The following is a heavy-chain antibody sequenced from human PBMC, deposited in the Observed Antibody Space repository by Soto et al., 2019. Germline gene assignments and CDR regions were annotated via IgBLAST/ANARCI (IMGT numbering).Heavy chain of an antibody. CDR2: IKTTTDGGTT. V-gene: IGHV3-15*01. J-gene: IGHJ4*02. CDR3: TTVKLTMFVEVPHY. D-gene: IGHD3-10*02. Sequence: PGGSLSLSCAASGFTFTNAWMSWVRQAPGKGLEWVGRIKTTTDGGTTDYAATVKGRFTVSRDDSENTWYLQMNSLKTEDTAVYYCTTVKLTMFVEVPHYWGQGTLVTVSS. CDR1: GFTFTNAW.